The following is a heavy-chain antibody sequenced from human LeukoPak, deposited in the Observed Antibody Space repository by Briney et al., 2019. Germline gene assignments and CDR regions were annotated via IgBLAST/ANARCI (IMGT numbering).Heavy chain of an antibody. CDR1: GGSFSGYY. V-gene: IGHV4-34*01. Sequence: SETLSLTCAVYGGSFSGYYRSWIRQPPGKGLEWIGEINHSGSTNYNPSLKSRVTISVDTSKNQFSLKLSSVTAADTAVYYCARQGGQWLVRLDYWGQGTLVTVSS. CDR3: ARQGGQWLVRLDY. J-gene: IGHJ4*02. D-gene: IGHD6-19*01. CDR2: INHSGST.